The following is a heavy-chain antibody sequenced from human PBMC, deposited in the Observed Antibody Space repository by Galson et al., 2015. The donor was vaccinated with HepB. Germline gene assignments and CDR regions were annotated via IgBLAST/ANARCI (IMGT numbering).Heavy chain of an antibody. CDR1: GGSISSSY. Sequence: SETLSLTCTVSGGSISSSYWIWIRQPPGKGLEWIGYIYYSGSTNYNPSLKSRVTMSVDTSKNQFSLKLSSVTAADTAVYYCARQGYNYGSDYWGQGTLVTVSS. D-gene: IGHD1-1*01. CDR3: ARQGYNYGSDY. CDR2: IYYSGST. V-gene: IGHV4-59*08. J-gene: IGHJ4*02.